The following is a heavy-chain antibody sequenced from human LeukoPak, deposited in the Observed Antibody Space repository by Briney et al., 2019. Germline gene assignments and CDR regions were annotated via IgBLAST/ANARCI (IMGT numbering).Heavy chain of an antibody. CDR3: ARDHWQWLVRYYFDY. V-gene: IGHV3-66*02. D-gene: IGHD6-19*01. CDR1: GFTVSSNY. CDR2: IYSGGTT. J-gene: IGHJ4*02. Sequence: GGSLRLSCAASGFTVSSNYMSWVRQAPGKGLEWVSVIYSGGTTYYADSVKGRFTISRDNSKNTLCLQMNSLRAEDTAVYYCARDHWQWLVRYYFDYWGQGTLVTVSS.